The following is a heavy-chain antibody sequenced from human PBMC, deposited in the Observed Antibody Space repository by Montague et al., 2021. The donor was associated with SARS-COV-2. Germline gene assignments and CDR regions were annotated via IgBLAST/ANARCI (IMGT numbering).Heavy chain of an antibody. CDR3: ARDLSSSWSYWFDP. Sequence: TLSLTCTVSGGYISSGSYYWSWIRQPAGRGMEWIGRIYASGSTKYNLSLKSRVTISVDTSKNQFSLKVSSVTAADTGVYDCARDLSSSWSYWFDPWGQGTLVTVSS. D-gene: IGHD6-13*01. V-gene: IGHV4-61*02. CDR2: IYASGST. J-gene: IGHJ5*02. CDR1: GGYISSGSYY.